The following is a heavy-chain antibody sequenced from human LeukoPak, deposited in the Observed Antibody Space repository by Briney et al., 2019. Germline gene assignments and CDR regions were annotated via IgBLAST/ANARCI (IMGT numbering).Heavy chain of an antibody. CDR3: ARSLGTYWGKDCLNWFDP. D-gene: IGHD2-21*01. J-gene: IGHJ5*02. Sequence: GASVKVSCKASGYTFTGYYMHWVRQAPGQGLEWMGWINPNSGNTGYTRKFQGRVTMTRNTSLSTAYMELTSLKSEDTAVYYCARSLGTYWGKDCLNWFDPWGQGTLVTVSS. CDR1: GYTFTGYY. CDR2: INPNSGNT. V-gene: IGHV1-8*02.